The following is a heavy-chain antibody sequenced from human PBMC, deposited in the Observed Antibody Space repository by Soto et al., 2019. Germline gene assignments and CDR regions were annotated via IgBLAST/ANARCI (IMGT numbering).Heavy chain of an antibody. J-gene: IGHJ4*02. V-gene: IGHV3-9*01. CDR3: TTGLSNGYYNFDY. CDR1: GFTFDDYA. Sequence: GGSLRLSCASSGFTFDDYAMHWVRQAPGKGLEWVSGISWNSGSIGYADSVKGRFTISRDNAKNSLYLQMNSLRAEDTALYYCTTGLSNGYYNFDYWGQGTPVTSPQ. D-gene: IGHD3-22*01. CDR2: ISWNSGSI.